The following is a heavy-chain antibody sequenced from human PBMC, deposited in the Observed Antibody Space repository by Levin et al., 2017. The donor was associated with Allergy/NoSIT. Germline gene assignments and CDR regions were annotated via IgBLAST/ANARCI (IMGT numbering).Heavy chain of an antibody. CDR2: FDPEDGET. CDR3: ATTLLRYFDWLLQRYYYGMDV. CDR1: GYTLTELS. Sequence: ASVKVSCKVSGYTLTELSMHWVRQAPGKGLEWMGGFDPEDGETIYAQKFQGRVTMTEDTSTDTAYMELSSLRSEDTAVYYCATTLLRYFDWLLQRYYYGMDVWGQGTTVTVSS. V-gene: IGHV1-24*01. J-gene: IGHJ6*02. D-gene: IGHD3-9*01.